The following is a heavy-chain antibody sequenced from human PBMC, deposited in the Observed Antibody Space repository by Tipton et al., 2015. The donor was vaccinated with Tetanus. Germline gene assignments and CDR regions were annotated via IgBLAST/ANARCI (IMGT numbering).Heavy chain of an antibody. D-gene: IGHD2-15*01. Sequence: SLRLSCAASGFIFSSYGIHWVRQAPGKGLEWVAVSWYDGTDQYYADSVKGRFTLSRDNSKNTLYLEMNSLRAEDTALYYCAREADCSGGSCFSGDFDNWGQGTQATVSS. CDR2: SWYDGTDQ. V-gene: IGHV3-33*01. CDR3: AREADCSGGSCFSGDFDN. J-gene: IGHJ4*02. CDR1: GFIFSSYG.